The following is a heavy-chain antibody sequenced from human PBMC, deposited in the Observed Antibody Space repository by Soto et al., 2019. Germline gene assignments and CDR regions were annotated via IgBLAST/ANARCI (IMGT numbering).Heavy chain of an antibody. V-gene: IGHV3-66*01. J-gene: IGHJ4*02. Sequence: EVQLVESGGGVVRPGGSLRLSCAASGFTVSSNYMSWVRQAPGKGLEWVSVIYSGGSTYYADSVKDRFTISRDNSKNTLYLQMNSLRAEEKGVYYCARDYSGYYFDYWGQGTLVTVSS. D-gene: IGHD6-19*01. CDR2: IYSGGST. CDR3: ARDYSGYYFDY. CDR1: GFTVSSNY.